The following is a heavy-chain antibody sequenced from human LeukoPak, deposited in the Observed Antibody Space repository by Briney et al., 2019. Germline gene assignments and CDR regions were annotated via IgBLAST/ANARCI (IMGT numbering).Heavy chain of an antibody. CDR2: IYYSGST. Sequence: PSETLSLTCTVSGGSISSSSYYWGWIRQPPGKGLEWIGSIYYSGSTYYNPSLKSRVTISVDTSKNQFSLKLSSVTAADTAVYYCARTYYYDSSGKFDYWGQGTLVTDSS. D-gene: IGHD3-22*01. CDR3: ARTYYYDSSGKFDY. J-gene: IGHJ4*02. CDR1: GGSISSSSYY. V-gene: IGHV4-39*07.